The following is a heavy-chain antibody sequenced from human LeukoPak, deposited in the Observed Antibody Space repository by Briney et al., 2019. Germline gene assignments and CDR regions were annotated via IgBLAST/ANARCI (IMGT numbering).Heavy chain of an antibody. D-gene: IGHD3-22*01. Sequence: GASVKVPCKASGYTFTSYGISWVRQAPGQGLEWMGWISAYNGNTNYAQKLQGRVTMTTDTSTSTAYMELRSLRSDDTAVYYCARDSGIYDSSGYYYYYYGMDVWGQGTTVTVSS. J-gene: IGHJ6*02. CDR3: ARDSGIYDSSGYYYYYYGMDV. V-gene: IGHV1-18*01. CDR1: GYTFTSYG. CDR2: ISAYNGNT.